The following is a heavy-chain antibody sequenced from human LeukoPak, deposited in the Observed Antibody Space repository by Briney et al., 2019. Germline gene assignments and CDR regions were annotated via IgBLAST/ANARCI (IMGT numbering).Heavy chain of an antibody. CDR2: ISYSGSP. CDR1: GGSISSYY. J-gene: IGHJ5*02. D-gene: IGHD6-13*01. Sequence: PSETLSLTCTVSGGSISSYYWSWIRQPPGKGLEWIGYISYSGSPNYNPSLKSRVTISVETSKNQFSLKLTSVTAADTAVYYCARHRGPGIAAAGNWFDPWGQGTLVTVSS. V-gene: IGHV4-59*08. CDR3: ARHRGPGIAAAGNWFDP.